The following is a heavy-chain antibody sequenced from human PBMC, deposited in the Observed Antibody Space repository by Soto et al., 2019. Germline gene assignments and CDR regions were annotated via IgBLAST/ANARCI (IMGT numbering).Heavy chain of an antibody. D-gene: IGHD2-15*01. J-gene: IGHJ4*01. CDR2: SKSKTDGGTT. CDR3: TTIYCSGGSGDTWND. V-gene: IGHV3-15*01. Sequence: EVQLVESGGGLVKPGGSLRLSCAASGFTCSNAWMSLVRQAPGKWLEWVGRSKSKTDGGTTDYAAPVKGRFTISIDDLKNTLYLQMNSMQTEDTAVYSCTTIYCSGGSGDTWNDWGHRTLLTFS. CDR1: GFTCSNAW.